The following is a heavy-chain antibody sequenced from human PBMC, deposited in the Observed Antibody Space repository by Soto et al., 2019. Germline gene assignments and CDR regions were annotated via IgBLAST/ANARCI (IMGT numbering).Heavy chain of an antibody. Sequence: QVQLVESGGGVVQPGRSLRLSCAASGFTFSSYGMHWVRQAPGKGLEWVAVIWYDGSNKYYADSVKGRFTISRDNSKNTLYLQMNSLRAEDTAVYYCARENRGLTTVTTSLHYGMDVWGQGTTVTVSS. J-gene: IGHJ6*02. CDR3: ARENRGLTTVTTSLHYGMDV. CDR1: GFTFSSYG. CDR2: IWYDGSNK. D-gene: IGHD4-17*01. V-gene: IGHV3-33*01.